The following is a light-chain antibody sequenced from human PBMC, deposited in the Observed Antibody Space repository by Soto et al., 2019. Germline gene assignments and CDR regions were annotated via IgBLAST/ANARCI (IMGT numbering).Light chain of an antibody. V-gene: IGKV3-20*01. CDR3: QHYGSSPPCT. CDR1: QSVNSNY. J-gene: IGKJ2*02. CDR2: GAS. Sequence: IVLTQSPGTLSLYPGERVTLSCRASQSVNSNYLAWYQQKPGQAPRLIIFGASSRATGIPDRFSGSGSGTDFTLTISRLEPEDFAVYYCQHYGSSPPCTFGQGTKLDIK.